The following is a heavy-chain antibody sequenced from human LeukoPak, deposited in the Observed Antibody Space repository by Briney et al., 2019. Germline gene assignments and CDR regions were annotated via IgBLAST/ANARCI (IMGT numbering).Heavy chain of an antibody. CDR3: ARSIPYWYFDL. CDR1: GFTFSNYD. D-gene: IGHD2-21*01. V-gene: IGHV3-23*01. CDR2: FGYVDSGT. Sequence: GGSLRLSCVASGFTFSNYDMSWVRQAPGKGLEWVSSFGYVDSGTTYADSVKGRFTISKDNSRKTLYLQMNSLRAEDTALYYCARSIPYWYFDLWGRGTLATVSS. J-gene: IGHJ2*01.